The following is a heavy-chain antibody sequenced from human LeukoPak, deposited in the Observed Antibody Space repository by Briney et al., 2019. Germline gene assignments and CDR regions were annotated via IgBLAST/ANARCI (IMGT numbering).Heavy chain of an antibody. V-gene: IGHV4-34*01. D-gene: IGHD4-17*01. CDR1: GGSFSGYY. CDR2: INHSGST. CDR3: ARVPHDYCDYGGVDY. Sequence: PSETLSLTCAVYGGSFSGYYWSWIRQPPGKGLEWIGEINHSGSTNYNPSLKSRVTISVDTSKNQFSLKLSSVTAAGTAVYYCARVPHDYCDYGGVDYWGQGTLVTVSS. J-gene: IGHJ4*02.